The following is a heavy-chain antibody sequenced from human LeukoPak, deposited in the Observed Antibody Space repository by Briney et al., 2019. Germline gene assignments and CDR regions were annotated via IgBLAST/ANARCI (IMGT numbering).Heavy chain of an antibody. CDR1: GVSFSGYY. Sequence: SETLSLTCAVYGVSFSGYYWSLSRQPPGEGREVIGESNHRGSTNYHPSLPRRVTISVDTYKNQFSLKLSSVTAADTAVYYCASDPRIVGATIDWGQGTLVTVSS. CDR3: ASDPRIVGATID. V-gene: IGHV4-34*01. J-gene: IGHJ4*02. CDR2: SNHRGST. D-gene: IGHD1-26*01.